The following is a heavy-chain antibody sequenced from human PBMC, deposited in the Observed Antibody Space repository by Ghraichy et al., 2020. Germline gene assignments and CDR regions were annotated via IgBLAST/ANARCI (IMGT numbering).Heavy chain of an antibody. CDR2: IFYSGST. CDR1: GGSVSSGSHY. CDR3: ARQGTMIVHGMFVFDY. D-gene: IGHD3-22*01. V-gene: IGHV4-61*01. J-gene: IGHJ4*02. Sequence: SETLSLTCTVSGGSVSSGSHYWSWIRQPPGKGLEWIGYIFYSGSTNYNPSLKSRVIISVDTSKNQFSLRLSSVTAADTAVYYCARQGTMIVHGMFVFDYWGQGTLVTVSS.